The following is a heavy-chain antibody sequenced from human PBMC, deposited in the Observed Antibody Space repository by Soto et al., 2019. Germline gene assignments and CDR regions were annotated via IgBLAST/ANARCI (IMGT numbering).Heavy chain of an antibody. J-gene: IGHJ6*02. V-gene: IGHV3-30*18. D-gene: IGHD3-3*01. CDR3: PEGSFTLFGVVMRDYYYGMDV. CDR1: GFTSSSYG. CDR2: ISYDGSNK. Sequence: GWSLRLSCAAYGFTSSSYGMHCVRQAPGKWLEWVAVISYDGSNKYYADYVKGRFTISRDNSKNTLYLQMNSIGAEETGGYYGPEGSFTLFGVVMRDYYYGMDVLGPRNT.